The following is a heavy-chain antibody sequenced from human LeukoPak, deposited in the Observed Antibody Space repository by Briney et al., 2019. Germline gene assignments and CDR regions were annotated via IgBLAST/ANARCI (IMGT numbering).Heavy chain of an antibody. CDR2: ISAYNGNT. CDR1: GYTFTSYG. J-gene: IGHJ6*02. V-gene: IGHV1-18*01. D-gene: IGHD1-26*01. Sequence: ASVKVSCKASGYTFTSYGISWVRQAPGQGLEWMGWISAYNGNTNYAQKLQGRVTMTTDTSTSTAYMELRSLRSDDTAVYYCARGVQRGVGATSYYYYGKDVWGQGTTVTVFS. CDR3: ARGVQRGVGATSYYYYGKDV.